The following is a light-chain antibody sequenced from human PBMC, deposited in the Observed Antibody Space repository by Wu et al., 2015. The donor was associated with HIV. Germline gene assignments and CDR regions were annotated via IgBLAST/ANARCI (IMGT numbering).Light chain of an antibody. Sequence: QLTQSPSSLSAFVGDKVTITCRASQGISSVLAWYQQKPGKSPNLLIYDASTLRSGVPSRFSGSGSGTDFTFTISSLQPEDVGTYYCQRYATFGPGTRL. CDR2: DAS. CDR1: QGISSV. J-gene: IGKJ5*01. CDR3: QRYAT. V-gene: IGKV1-13*02.